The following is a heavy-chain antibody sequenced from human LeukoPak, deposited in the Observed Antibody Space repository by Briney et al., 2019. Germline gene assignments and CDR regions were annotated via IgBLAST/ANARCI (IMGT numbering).Heavy chain of an antibody. Sequence: QPGGSLRLSCAASGFTFSSYWMHWVRQAPGKGLVWVSRINSDGSSTSYADSVKGRFTISRDNAKNTLYLQMNSLRAEDTAVYYCAKDRKYDFWSGYYTDYWGQGTLVTVSS. CDR1: GFTFSSYW. CDR3: AKDRKYDFWSGYYTDY. V-gene: IGHV3-74*01. J-gene: IGHJ4*02. D-gene: IGHD3-3*01. CDR2: INSDGSST.